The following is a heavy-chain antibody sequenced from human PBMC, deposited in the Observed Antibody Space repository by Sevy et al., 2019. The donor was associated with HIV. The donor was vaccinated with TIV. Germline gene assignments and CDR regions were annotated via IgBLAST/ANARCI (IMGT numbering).Heavy chain of an antibody. J-gene: IGHJ1*01. D-gene: IGHD3-3*01. CDR1: GFTFSYFS. V-gene: IGHV3-30*09. CDR3: ALERLSSDVAEYFEN. CDR2: ISYDGSNE. Sequence: RGSLRLSCAASGFTFSYFSMHWVRQPPGKGLEWVATISYDGSNEHYADSVKGRFAISRDNSRNALYLQMNNVRVDDTALYYCALERLSSDVAEYFENWGQGTLVTVSS.